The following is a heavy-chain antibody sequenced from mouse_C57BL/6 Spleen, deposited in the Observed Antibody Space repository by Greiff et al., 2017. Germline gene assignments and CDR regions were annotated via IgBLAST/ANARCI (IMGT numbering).Heavy chain of an antibody. V-gene: IGHV2-2*01. CDR2: IWSGGST. CDR3: ARPYDYDSGFAY. Sequence: VKLVESGPGLVQPSQSLSITCTVSGFSLTSYGVHWVRQSPGQGLEWLGVIWSGGSTDYNAAFISSLSISKDNSKSQVFFKMNSLQADDTAIYYCARPYDYDSGFAYWGQGTLVTVSA. CDR1: GFSLTSYG. J-gene: IGHJ3*01. D-gene: IGHD2-4*01.